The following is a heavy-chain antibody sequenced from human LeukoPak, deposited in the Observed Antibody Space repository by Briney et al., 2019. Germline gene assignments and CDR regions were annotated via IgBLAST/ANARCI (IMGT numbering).Heavy chain of an antibody. J-gene: IGHJ4*02. V-gene: IGHV3-30*18. CDR2: ISYDGSNK. CDR1: RVTFSSYG. CDR3: AKASRGARIAVAGTLDY. D-gene: IGHD6-19*01. Sequence: GGSLRLSCAASRVTFSSYGMHWVRQAPGKGLEWVAVISYDGSNKYYADSVRGRFTISRDNSKNTLYLQMNSLRAEDTAVYYCAKASRGARIAVAGTLDYWGQGTLVTVSS.